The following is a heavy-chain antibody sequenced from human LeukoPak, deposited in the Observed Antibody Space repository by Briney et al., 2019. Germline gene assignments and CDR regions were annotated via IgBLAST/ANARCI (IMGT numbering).Heavy chain of an antibody. Sequence: GGSLRFSCAASGFIFSSYSMNWVRQAPGKGLEWVSYISSRSTIIYYAESVKGRFSISRDKAKNLVFLQMNSLRADDTAVYYCARGEDVVGTVNLLDSWGQGTLVTVSS. CDR3: ARGEDVVGTVNLLDS. CDR2: ISSRSTII. D-gene: IGHD2-21*02. CDR1: GFIFSSYS. J-gene: IGHJ4*02. V-gene: IGHV3-48*01.